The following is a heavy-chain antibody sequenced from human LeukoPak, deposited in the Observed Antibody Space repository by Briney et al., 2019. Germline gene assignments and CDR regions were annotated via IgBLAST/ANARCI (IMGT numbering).Heavy chain of an antibody. Sequence: SETLSLTCTVSGGSTRSYYWSWIRQPPGKGLEWIGYIYYSGSTNYNPSLKSRVTISVDTSKNQFSLKLSSVTAADTAVYYCARVYYSNSYDYWYFDLWGRGTLVTVSS. CDR2: IYYSGST. CDR3: ARVYYSNSYDYWYFDL. V-gene: IGHV4-59*01. CDR1: GGSTRSYY. J-gene: IGHJ2*01. D-gene: IGHD6-13*01.